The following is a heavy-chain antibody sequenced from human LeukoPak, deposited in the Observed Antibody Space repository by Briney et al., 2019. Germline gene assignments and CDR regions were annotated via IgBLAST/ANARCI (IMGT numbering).Heavy chain of an antibody. CDR1: ESTFSDYA. V-gene: IGHV3-23*01. Sequence: GGSLRLSCAASESTFSDYAMTWVRQAPGKGLEWVSTITSSGDRTFYADAVKGRFTISRDNSKNILNLQMNSLRVEDTAVYYCAGDQWVPTTGDGLDIWGPRTIVAVSS. CDR2: ITSSGDRT. D-gene: IGHD5-12*01. CDR3: AGDQWVPTTGDGLDI. J-gene: IGHJ3*02.